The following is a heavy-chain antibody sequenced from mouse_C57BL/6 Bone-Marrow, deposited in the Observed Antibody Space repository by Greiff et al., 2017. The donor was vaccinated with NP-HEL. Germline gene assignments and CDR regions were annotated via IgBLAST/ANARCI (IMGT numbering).Heavy chain of an antibody. Sequence: VQLKESGGGLVKPGGSLKLSCAASGFTFSSYAMSWVRQTPEKRLEWVATISDGGSYTYYTDNVKGRFTISRDNAKNNLYLQMSHLKSEDTAMYYCARYDWYFDVWGTGTTATVSS. V-gene: IGHV5-4*01. CDR3: ARYDWYFDV. J-gene: IGHJ1*03. CDR2: ISDGGSYT. CDR1: GFTFSSYA.